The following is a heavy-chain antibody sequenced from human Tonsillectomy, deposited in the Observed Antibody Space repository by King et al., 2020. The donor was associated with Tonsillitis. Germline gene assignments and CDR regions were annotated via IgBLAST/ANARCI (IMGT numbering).Heavy chain of an antibody. Sequence: VQLLESGGGLVQPGGSLRLFCAASGFTFSNNAMSWVRQAPGKGLEWVSAISGSGGRIYYADSVKGRFTISRDNSKNTLYLQMNSLRAEDTAVYYCAKDLAEYGDYWGQGTLVTVSS. V-gene: IGHV3-23*01. CDR2: ISGSGGRI. CDR1: GFTFSNNA. D-gene: IGHD2-2*01. J-gene: IGHJ4*02. CDR3: AKDLAEYGDY.